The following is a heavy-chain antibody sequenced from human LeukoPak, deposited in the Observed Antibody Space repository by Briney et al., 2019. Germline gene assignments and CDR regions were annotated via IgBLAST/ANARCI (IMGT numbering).Heavy chain of an antibody. CDR1: GGSISSGGYY. CDR2: IYYSGST. V-gene: IGHV4-31*03. J-gene: IGHJ4*02. D-gene: IGHD3-22*01. CDR3: AREFRTYYYDSSGFDY. Sequence: SQTLSLTCTVSGGSISSGGYYWSWIRQHPGKGLEWIGYIYYSGSTYYNPSLKSRVTISVDTSKNQFSLKLSSVTAADTAVYYCAREFRTYYYDSSGFDYWGQGTLVTVSS.